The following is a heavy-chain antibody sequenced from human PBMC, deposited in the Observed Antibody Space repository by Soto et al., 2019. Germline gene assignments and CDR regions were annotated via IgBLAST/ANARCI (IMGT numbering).Heavy chain of an antibody. J-gene: IGHJ4*02. CDR3: ARDSSSGEGFDL. Sequence: QVQLVESGGGVVQPGRSLRLSCAASGFTFSSYGMHWVRQAPGKGLEWMAVIWYDGNSKDYGDSVRGRFTVSRDNSKNTLYLQMDSLRAEETAVYYCARDSSSGEGFDLWGQGTLVTVSS. V-gene: IGHV3-33*01. CDR2: IWYDGNSK. CDR1: GFTFSSYG. D-gene: IGHD7-27*01.